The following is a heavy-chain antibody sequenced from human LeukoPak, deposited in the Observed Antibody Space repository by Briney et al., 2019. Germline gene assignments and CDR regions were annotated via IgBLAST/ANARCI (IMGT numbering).Heavy chain of an antibody. J-gene: IGHJ4*02. CDR3: ARYGGAMVPVDFDY. D-gene: IGHD5-18*01. CDR1: GGSINSYY. Sequence: PSETLSLTCTVSGGSINSYYWSWIRQPPGKGLEWIGYIYDSGSTNYNPSLKSRVTISVDTSKNQFSLKLSSVAAADTAVYYCARYGGAMVPVDFDYWGQGTLVTVSS. V-gene: IGHV4-4*08. CDR2: IYDSGST.